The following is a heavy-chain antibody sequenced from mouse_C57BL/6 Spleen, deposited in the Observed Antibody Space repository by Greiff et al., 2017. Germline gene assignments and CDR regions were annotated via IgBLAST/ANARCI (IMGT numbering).Heavy chain of an antibody. D-gene: IGHD1-1*01. CDR3: ARHGSSYEAMDY. Sequence: EVKLLESGGDLVKPGGSLKLSCAASGFTFSSYGMSWVRQTPDKRLEWVATISSGGSYTYYPDSVKGRFTISRDNAKNTLYLQMSSLKSEDTAMYYCARHGSSYEAMDYWGQGTSVTVSS. J-gene: IGHJ4*01. CDR1: GFTFSSYG. V-gene: IGHV5-6*01. CDR2: ISSGGSYT.